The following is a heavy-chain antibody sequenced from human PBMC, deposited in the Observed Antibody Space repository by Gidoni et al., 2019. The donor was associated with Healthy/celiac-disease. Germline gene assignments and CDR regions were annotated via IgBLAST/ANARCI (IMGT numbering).Heavy chain of an antibody. V-gene: IGHV3-30-3*01. J-gene: IGHJ6*02. D-gene: IGHD4-17*01. CDR1: GFTFCTHC. Sequence: QVQLVASGGGVVQPGRSLRLSCPAYGFTFCTHCIHWVPQAPGKGLAWVAVISYDGSSKYYADSVKGRFTISRDNSKNTLYLQMNSLRAEDTAVYDCARAATVTTRPYYYYYYYGMDVWGQGTTVTVSS. CDR2: ISYDGSSK. CDR3: ARAATVTTRPYYYYYYYGMDV.